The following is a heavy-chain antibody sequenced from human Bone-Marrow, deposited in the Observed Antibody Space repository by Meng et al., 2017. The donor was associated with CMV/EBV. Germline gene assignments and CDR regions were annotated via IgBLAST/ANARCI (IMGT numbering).Heavy chain of an antibody. CDR3: AKDLGLLLRVFDY. CDR1: GFTFSSYW. Sequence: GESLKISCAASGFTFSSYWMHWVRQAPGKGLVWVSRINSDGSSTSYADSVKGRFTISRDNAKNTLYLQMNSLRAEDTAVYYCAKDLGLLLRVFDYWGQGTLVTVSS. V-gene: IGHV3-74*01. J-gene: IGHJ4*02. D-gene: IGHD3-16*01. CDR2: INSDGSST.